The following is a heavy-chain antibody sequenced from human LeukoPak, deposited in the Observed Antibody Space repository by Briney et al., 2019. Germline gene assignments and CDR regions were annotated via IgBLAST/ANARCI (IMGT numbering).Heavy chain of an antibody. J-gene: IGHJ4*02. D-gene: IGHD3-10*01. V-gene: IGHV4-59*01. CDR1: GGSISSYY. CDR2: IYYSGST. CDR3: ASTAKSGSDY. Sequence: SETPSLXCTVSGGSISSYYWSWIRQPPGKGLEWIGYIYYSGSTNYNPSLKSRVTIPVDTSKNQFSLKLSSVTAADTAVYYCASTAKSGSDYWGQGTLVTVSS.